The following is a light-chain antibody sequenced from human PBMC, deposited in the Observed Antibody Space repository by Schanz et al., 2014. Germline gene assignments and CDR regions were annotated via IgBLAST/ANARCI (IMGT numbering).Light chain of an antibody. V-gene: IGLV1-51*01. Sequence: QSVLTQPPSVSAAPGQKVTISCSGSSSEIGDNYVSWYQHIPGTAPKVLIYDNHYRPSGIPDRFSGSKSGTSATLDITGLQAEDEADYYCQSFDSSLTHRVFGGGTKLTVL. CDR3: QSFDSSLTHRV. CDR2: DNH. CDR1: SSEIGDNY. J-gene: IGLJ3*02.